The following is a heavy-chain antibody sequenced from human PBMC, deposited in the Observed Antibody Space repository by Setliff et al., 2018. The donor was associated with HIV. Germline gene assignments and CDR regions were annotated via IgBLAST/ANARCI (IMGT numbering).Heavy chain of an antibody. Sequence: GGSLRLSCEVSGFRFDNYAMHWVRQAPGKGLEWVSGISWNSGSIGYADSVKGRFTISRDNAKNSLYLQMNSLRAEDTALYYCAKDQFRDPFSGAFDIWGQGTMVTVSS. D-gene: IGHD3-3*02. CDR2: ISWNSGSI. V-gene: IGHV3-9*01. J-gene: IGHJ3*02. CDR1: GFRFDNYA. CDR3: AKDQFRDPFSGAFDI.